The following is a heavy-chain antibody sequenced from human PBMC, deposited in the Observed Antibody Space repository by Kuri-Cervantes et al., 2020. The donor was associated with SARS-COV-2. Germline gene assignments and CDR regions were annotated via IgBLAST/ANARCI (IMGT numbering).Heavy chain of an antibody. Sequence: GSLRLSCTVSGGSISSSSYYWGWIRQPPGKGLEWIGSIYYSGSTYYNPSLKSRVTISVDTSKNQFSLKLSSVTAADTAVYYCARHQDYGGNWFDPWGQGTLVTVSS. V-gene: IGHV4-39*01. CDR3: ARHQDYGGNWFDP. D-gene: IGHD4-23*01. CDR1: GGSISSSSYY. J-gene: IGHJ5*02. CDR2: IYYSGST.